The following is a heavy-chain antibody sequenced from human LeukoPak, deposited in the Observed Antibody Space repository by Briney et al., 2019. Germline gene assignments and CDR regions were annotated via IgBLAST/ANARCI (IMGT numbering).Heavy chain of an antibody. V-gene: IGHV1-69*04. D-gene: IGHD1-26*01. J-gene: IGHJ4*02. Sequence: VASVKVSCRSSGGTFSSYAMSWVRQAPGQGLEGMGRIIPILGIANYAQKFQGRVTITADKSTSTAYMELSSLRSEDTAAYYCARNSGSYAYYFDYWGQGTLVTVSS. CDR3: ARNSGSYAYYFDY. CDR1: GGTFSSYA. CDR2: IIPILGIA.